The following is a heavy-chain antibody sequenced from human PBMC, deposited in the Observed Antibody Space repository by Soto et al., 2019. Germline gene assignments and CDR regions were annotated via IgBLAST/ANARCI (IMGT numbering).Heavy chain of an antibody. CDR1: GFTFSSYA. CDR3: AKDGDTGMVVGGGDYGMDV. V-gene: IGHV3-23*01. D-gene: IGHD5-18*01. Sequence: EVQLLESGGGLVQPGGSLRLSCAASGFTFSSYAMSWVRQAPGKGLEWVSAISGSGGSTYYADSVKGRFTSSRDNSKNALYLQMNSLRGEGTAVYYCAKDGDTGMVVGGGDYGMDVWGQGTTVTVSS. CDR2: ISGSGGST. J-gene: IGHJ6*02.